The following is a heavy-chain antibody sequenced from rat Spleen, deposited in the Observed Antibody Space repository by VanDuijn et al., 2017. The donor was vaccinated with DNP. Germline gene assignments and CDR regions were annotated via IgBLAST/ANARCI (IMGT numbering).Heavy chain of an antibody. CDR1: GFTFSNYD. Sequence: EVQLVESGGGLVQPGRSLKLSCAASGFTFSNYDMAWVRQAPTKGLEWVASISTGGGNTYYRDSVKGRFIIFRDDAKNTQYLQMDSLRSEDTATYYCARHEDYSSYVYGFAYWGQGTLVTVSS. CDR2: ISTGGGNT. J-gene: IGHJ3*01. CDR3: ARHEDYSSYVYGFAY. D-gene: IGHD1-2*01. V-gene: IGHV5S13*01.